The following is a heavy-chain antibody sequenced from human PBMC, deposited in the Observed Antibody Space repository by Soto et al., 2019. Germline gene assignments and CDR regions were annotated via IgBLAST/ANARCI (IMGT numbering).Heavy chain of an antibody. CDR2: IWYDGSNK. CDR1: GFTFSSYG. CDR3: ARSRRAAAHYYYYGMDV. V-gene: IGHV3-33*01. J-gene: IGHJ6*02. Sequence: QVQLVESGGGVVQPGRSLRLSCAASGFTFSSYGMHWVRQAQGKGLEWVAVIWYDGSNKYYADSVKGRFTISRDNYKHTLYLQMNSLRAEDTAVYYCARSRRAAAHYYYYGMDVWGQGTTVTVSS. D-gene: IGHD6-13*01.